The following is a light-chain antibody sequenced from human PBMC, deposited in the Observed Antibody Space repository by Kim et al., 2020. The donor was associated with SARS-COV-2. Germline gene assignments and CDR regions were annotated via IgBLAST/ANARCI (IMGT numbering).Light chain of an antibody. V-gene: IGKV1-27*01. Sequence: DIQMTQSPSSLSASVGDRVTITCRASQGISHDLAWYQQKPGKVPKLLIFAASALHSGVPSRFSGSGSGTDFTLTISSLQPEDVATYYCQKYNGAPWTFGQGTNVDIK. CDR3: QKYNGAPWT. CDR1: QGISHD. CDR2: AAS. J-gene: IGKJ1*01.